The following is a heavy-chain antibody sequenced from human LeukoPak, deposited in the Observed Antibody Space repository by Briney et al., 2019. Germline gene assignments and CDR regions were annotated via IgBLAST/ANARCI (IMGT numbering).Heavy chain of an antibody. Sequence: PGGSLRLSCAASGFTFSNSAMSWVRKAPGKGLYWVSSISGSGSGGGTNYAASVKGRFTISRDNSKDTLYLQMNSLRDEDTAVYYCAKSSPTNGWYWGQGTLVTVSS. J-gene: IGHJ4*02. V-gene: IGHV3-23*01. CDR1: GFTFSNSA. CDR2: ISGSGSGGGT. CDR3: AKSSPTNGWY. D-gene: IGHD2-15*01.